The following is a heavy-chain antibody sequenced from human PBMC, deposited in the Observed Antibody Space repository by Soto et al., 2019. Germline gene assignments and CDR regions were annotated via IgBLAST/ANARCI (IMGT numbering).Heavy chain of an antibody. V-gene: IGHV3-30-3*01. CDR3: ARDQGDDYGDYRIIYYYYGMDV. D-gene: IGHD4-17*01. CDR1: GFTFSSYA. Sequence: TGGSLRLSCAASGFTFSSYAMHWVRQAPGKGLEWVAVISYDGSNKYYADSVKGRFTISRDNSKNTLYLQMNSLRAEDTAVYYCARDQGDDYGDYRIIYYYYGMDVWGQGTTVT. J-gene: IGHJ6*02. CDR2: ISYDGSNK.